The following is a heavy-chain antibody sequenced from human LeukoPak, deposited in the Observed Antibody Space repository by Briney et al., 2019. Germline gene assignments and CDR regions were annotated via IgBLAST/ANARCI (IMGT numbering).Heavy chain of an antibody. CDR2: IYPGDSDT. J-gene: IGHJ4*02. CDR1: GYSFTNYW. Sequence: GESLKTSCDGPGYSFTNYWIGLVRQIPGKGVEWMGIIYPGDSDTRYSPSFQGQVTISADKPISTAYLQWSGLKASDTAMYYCARPKDRSSSGPLDYWGQGTLVTVSS. CDR3: ARPKDRSSSGPLDY. D-gene: IGHD6-6*01. V-gene: IGHV5-51*01.